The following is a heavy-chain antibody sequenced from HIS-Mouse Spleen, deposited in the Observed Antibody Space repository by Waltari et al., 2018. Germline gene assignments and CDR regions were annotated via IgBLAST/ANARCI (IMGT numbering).Heavy chain of an antibody. D-gene: IGHD6-13*01. CDR1: GGSFSGYY. V-gene: IGHV4-34*01. Sequence: QVQLQQWGAGLLKPSETLSLTCAVYGGSFSGYYWSWIRQPPGKGLEWIGEINHSGSTNYNPSLKSRVTISVDTSKNQFSLKLSSVTAADTAVYYCARGPIAAADTRYFDYWGQGTLVTVSS. CDR2: INHSGST. CDR3: ARGPIAAADTRYFDY. J-gene: IGHJ4*02.